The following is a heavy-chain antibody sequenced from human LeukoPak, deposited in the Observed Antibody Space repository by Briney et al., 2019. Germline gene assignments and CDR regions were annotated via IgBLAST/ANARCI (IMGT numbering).Heavy chain of an antibody. CDR2: AGHSFGTT. D-gene: IGHD1-26*01. Sequence: GGSLRLSCAASGFTFSSYTMSWVRQAPGKGLEWISTAGHSFGTTYYADSVKGRFIISRDDSKNTVSLQMSSLRAEDTAIYYCVPHPGGNFPGFASWGQGTLVTVSS. V-gene: IGHV3-23*01. J-gene: IGHJ4*02. CDR1: GFTFSSYT. CDR3: VPHPGGNFPGFAS.